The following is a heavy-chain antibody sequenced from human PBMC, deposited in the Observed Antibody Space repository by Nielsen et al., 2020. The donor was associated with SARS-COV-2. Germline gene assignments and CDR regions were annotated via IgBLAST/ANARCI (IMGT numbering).Heavy chain of an antibody. CDR1: GSSFDDYG. CDR3: ATDYGDYGFYWYFDL. D-gene: IGHD4-17*01. Sequence: GESLKISCVASGSSFDDYGMSWVRQAPGKGLEWVSGITASGDTTYYADSVKGRFTISRDNSKNTLYLQMNSLRAEDTAVYYCATDYGDYGFYWYFDLWGRGTLVTVSS. CDR2: ITASGDTT. V-gene: IGHV3-23*01. J-gene: IGHJ2*01.